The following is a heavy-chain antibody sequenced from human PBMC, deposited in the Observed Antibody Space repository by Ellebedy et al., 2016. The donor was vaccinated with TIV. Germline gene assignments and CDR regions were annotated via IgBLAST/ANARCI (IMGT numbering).Heavy chain of an antibody. V-gene: IGHV3-11*06. CDR3: APDPEFLGD. Sequence: GESLKISXAASGFTFSDYYMSWIRQAPGKGLEWVSYISSSSSYTNYADSVKGRFTISRDNAKNSLYLQMNSLRAEDTAVYYCAPDPEFLGDWGQGTLVTVSS. CDR2: ISSSSSYT. CDR1: GFTFSDYY. D-gene: IGHD3-3*01. J-gene: IGHJ4*02.